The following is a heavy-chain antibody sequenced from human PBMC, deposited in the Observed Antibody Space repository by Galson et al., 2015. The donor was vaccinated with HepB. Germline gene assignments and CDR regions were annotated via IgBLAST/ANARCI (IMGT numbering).Heavy chain of an antibody. J-gene: IGHJ4*02. V-gene: IGHV3-30-3*01. CDR1: GFTFSSYA. CDR2: ISYNGGNK. CDR3: ARDPPSYYYDSSGYYYGASYFDH. Sequence: SLRLSCAASGFTFSSYALHWVRQAPGKGLEWVAVISYNGGNKHYADFVKGRFTISRDNSKNTLYLQMNSLRADDTAVYYCARDPPSYYYDSSGYYYGASYFDHWGQGTLVTFSS. D-gene: IGHD3-22*01.